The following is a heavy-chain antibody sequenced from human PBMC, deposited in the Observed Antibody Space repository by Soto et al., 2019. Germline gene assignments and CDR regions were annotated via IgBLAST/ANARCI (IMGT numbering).Heavy chain of an antibody. V-gene: IGHV4-39*01. J-gene: IGHJ5*02. D-gene: IGHD3-10*01. Sequence: PSXTLSLTCTVSGGSISSSSYYCGWILQRPGEGLEWIGSIYYSGSTYYNPSLKSRVTISVDTSKNQFSLKLSSVTAADTAVYYCARIMVRGVRNWFDPWGQGTLVTVSS. CDR3: ARIMVRGVRNWFDP. CDR1: GGSISSSSYY. CDR2: IYYSGST.